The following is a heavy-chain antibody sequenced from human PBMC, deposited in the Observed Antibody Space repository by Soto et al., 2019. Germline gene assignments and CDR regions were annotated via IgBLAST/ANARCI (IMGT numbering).Heavy chain of an antibody. V-gene: IGHV1-2*04. D-gene: IGHD3-22*01. J-gene: IGHJ3*02. CDR3: ARKRRPYYYDSSGYYEGMDAFDI. CDR2: INPNSGGT. Sequence: ASVKVSCKASGYTFTGYYMHWVRQAPGQGLEWMGWINPNSGGTNYAQKFQGWVTMTRDTSISTAYMELSRLRSDDTAVYYCARKRRPYYYDSSGYYEGMDAFDIWGQGTMVTVSS. CDR1: GYTFTGYY.